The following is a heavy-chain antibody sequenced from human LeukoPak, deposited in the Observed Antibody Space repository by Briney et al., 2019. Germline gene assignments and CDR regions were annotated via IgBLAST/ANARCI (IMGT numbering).Heavy chain of an antibody. J-gene: IGHJ4*02. CDR2: ISWNSGSI. Sequence: GRSLRLSCAASGFTFDDYAMHWVRQAPGKGLEWVSGISWNSGSIGYADSVKGRFTISRDNAKYSMYLQMNSLRAEDAALYYCSKEGGSYPAHFDYWGQGTLVTVSS. CDR1: GFTFDDYA. V-gene: IGHV3-9*01. D-gene: IGHD1-26*01. CDR3: SKEGGSYPAHFDY.